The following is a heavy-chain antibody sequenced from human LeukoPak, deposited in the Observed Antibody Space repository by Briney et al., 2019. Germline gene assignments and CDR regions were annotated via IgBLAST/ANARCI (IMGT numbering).Heavy chain of an antibody. CDR1: GGSIINNY. CDR2: VHSGGTT. D-gene: IGHD6-25*01. V-gene: IGHV4-4*07. CDR3: ARDNGAGYSRGYEHYYYYMDV. Sequence: SETLSLTCTVSGGSIINNYWAWIRQPAGNGLEWIGRVHSGGTTNYSPSFRSRVTMSVNTSKNQVSLILSSVTAAETAVYFCARDNGAGYSRGYEHYYYYMDVWGKGTTVTVSS. J-gene: IGHJ6*03.